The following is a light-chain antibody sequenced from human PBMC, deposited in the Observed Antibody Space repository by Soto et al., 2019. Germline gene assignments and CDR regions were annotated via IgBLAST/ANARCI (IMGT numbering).Light chain of an antibody. CDR3: QQYATSPFT. Sequence: EIVLTQFPATLSLSPGERATLSCRASQSVSSYLAWYQQKPGQAPRLLIYDASNRATGIPARFSGSGSGTDFTLTISSLEPEDFAVYFCQQYATSPFTFGPGTKVD. CDR1: QSVSSY. J-gene: IGKJ3*01. V-gene: IGKV3-11*01. CDR2: DAS.